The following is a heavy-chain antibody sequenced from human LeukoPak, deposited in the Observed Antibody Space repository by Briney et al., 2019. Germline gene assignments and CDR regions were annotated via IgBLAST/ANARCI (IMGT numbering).Heavy chain of an antibody. CDR2: INPNSGGT. CDR1: GYTFTGYY. J-gene: IGHJ4*02. D-gene: IGHD3-22*01. CDR3: ARGSSSDHFDYYDNPYSD. Sequence: GASVKVSCKASGYTFTGYYMHWVRQAPGQGLEWMGWINPNSGGTNYAQKFQGRVTMTRDTSISTAYMELSRLRSDDTAVYYCARGSSSDHFDYYDNPYSDWGQGTLVTVSS. V-gene: IGHV1-2*02.